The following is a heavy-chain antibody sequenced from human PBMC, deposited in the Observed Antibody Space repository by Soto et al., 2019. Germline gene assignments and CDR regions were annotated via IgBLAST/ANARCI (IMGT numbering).Heavy chain of an antibody. CDR1: GFTFSNYW. CDR2: INGDGTST. Sequence: GGSLRLSCAASGFTFSNYWMHWVRQAPGKGLVWVSRINGDGTSTFYADSVKGRFTISRDNAKNTLHLQMNSLRVEDTALYYCVNARSGVLFDHWGLGTLVTVSS. D-gene: IGHD3-3*01. CDR3: VNARSGVLFDH. V-gene: IGHV3-74*01. J-gene: IGHJ4*02.